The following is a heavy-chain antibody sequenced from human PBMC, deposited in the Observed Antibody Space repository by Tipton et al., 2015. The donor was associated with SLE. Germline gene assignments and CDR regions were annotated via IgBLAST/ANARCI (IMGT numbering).Heavy chain of an antibody. Sequence: LRLSCAVYGGSFSGYYWSWIRQPPGKGLEWIGEINHSGSANYNPSLKSRVTISVDTSKNQFSLKLSSVTAADTAVYYCASLRTEYYYGPRADYWGQGTLVTVSS. D-gene: IGHD3-10*01. V-gene: IGHV4-34*01. CDR2: INHSGSA. CDR1: GGSFSGYY. CDR3: ASLRTEYYYGPRADY. J-gene: IGHJ4*02.